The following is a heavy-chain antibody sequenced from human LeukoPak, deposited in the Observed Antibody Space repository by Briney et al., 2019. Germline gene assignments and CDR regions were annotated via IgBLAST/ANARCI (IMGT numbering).Heavy chain of an antibody. CDR2: IYSDGTT. CDR3: ARYDFILISYFDL. J-gene: IGHJ2*01. D-gene: IGHD3-3*01. Sequence: PGGSLRLSCAASGSTVSNNYMSWVRQAPGKKLEWVSDIYSDGTTFYADSVKGRFTISRDNSKNTLYLQMNSLRAEDTAVYHCARYDFILISYFDLWGRGALVTVSS. CDR1: GSTVSNNY. V-gene: IGHV3-53*01.